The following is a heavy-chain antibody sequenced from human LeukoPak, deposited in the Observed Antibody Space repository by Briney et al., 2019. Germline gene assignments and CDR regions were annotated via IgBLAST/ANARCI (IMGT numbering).Heavy chain of an antibody. CDR2: IYPGDSDT. Sequence: GESLKISCKDSGYNFTSYWIGWVRQMPGKGLEWMGIIYPGDSDTRYSPSFQGQVTISADKSISTAYLQWNRLKASDTAMYYCTRLDYHDSSTLDYWGQGTLVTVSS. CDR3: TRLDYHDSSTLDY. V-gene: IGHV5-51*01. CDR1: GYNFTSYW. D-gene: IGHD3-22*01. J-gene: IGHJ4*02.